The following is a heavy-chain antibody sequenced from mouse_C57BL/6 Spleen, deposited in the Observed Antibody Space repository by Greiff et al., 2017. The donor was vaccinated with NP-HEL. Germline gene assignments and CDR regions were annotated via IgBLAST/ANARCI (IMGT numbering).Heavy chain of an antibody. J-gene: IGHJ2*01. CDR1: GYTFTEYT. D-gene: IGHD2-10*02. Sequence: VQLQQSGAELVKPGASVKLSCKASGYTFTEYTIHWVKQRSEQGLEWIGWFYPGSGSIKYNEKFKDKATLTADKSSSTAYIELSRLTSEDSAVYFCARQEVRGYDSYYFDYWGQGTTLTVSS. CDR3: ARQEVRGYDSYYFDY. V-gene: IGHV1-62-2*01. CDR2: FYPGSGSI.